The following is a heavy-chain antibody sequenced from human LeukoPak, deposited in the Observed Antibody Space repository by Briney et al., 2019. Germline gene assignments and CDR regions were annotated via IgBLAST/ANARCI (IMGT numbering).Heavy chain of an antibody. V-gene: IGHV3-21*01. CDR3: ARDEWELPGSYFDY. CDR2: ISSSSSYI. J-gene: IGHJ4*02. Sequence: MPGGSLRLSCAASGFTFSSYSMNWVRQAPGKGLEWVSSISSSSSYIYYADSVKGRFTISRDNAKNSLYLQMNSLRAEDTAVYYCARDEWELPGSYFDYWGQGTLATVSS. D-gene: IGHD1-26*01. CDR1: GFTFSSYS.